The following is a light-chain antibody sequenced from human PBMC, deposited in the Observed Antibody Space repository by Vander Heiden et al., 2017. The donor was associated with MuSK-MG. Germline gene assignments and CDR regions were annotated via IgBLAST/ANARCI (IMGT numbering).Light chain of an antibody. J-gene: IGKJ1*01. CDR3: QQYYTSPWT. Sequence: IVMTQAPDSLTVSLGERATIDCKSSQSLLYSSNNKNYLVWYQQKPGQPPKLLISWASTRESGVPDPFRGSGSETDFTLTINSLQAEDVGVYYCQQYYTSPWTFGHGTRVEIK. CDR2: WAS. CDR1: QSLLYSSNNKNY. V-gene: IGKV4-1*01.